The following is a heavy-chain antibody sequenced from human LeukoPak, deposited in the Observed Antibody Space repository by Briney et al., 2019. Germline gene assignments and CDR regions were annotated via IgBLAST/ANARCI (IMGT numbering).Heavy chain of an antibody. Sequence: PGGSLRLSCAASVFTFSRYAFHWVRHAPAYGLEWGSGIGTIGDTYYIGSAKGRFTISRENANNSLYLQMNSLRAGETPVYYGARRRTFNDNDNSAHYPDWGQEAVVTVSS. V-gene: IGHV3-13*01. D-gene: IGHD3-22*01. J-gene: IGHJ4*02. CDR1: VFTFSRYA. CDR2: IGTIGDT. CDR3: ARRRTFNDNDNSAHYPD.